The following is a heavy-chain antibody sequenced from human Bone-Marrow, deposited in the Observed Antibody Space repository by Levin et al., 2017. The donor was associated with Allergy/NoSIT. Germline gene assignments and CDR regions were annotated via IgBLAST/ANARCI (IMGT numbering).Heavy chain of an antibody. CDR2: INPSGTST. CDR1: GYTFISYY. V-gene: IGHV1-46*01. Sequence: ASVKVSCKASGYTFISYYIHWVRQAPGQGLEWMGMINPSGTSTRYAQRFQGRVTMTRDTYTSTVYLEVRSLRSDDTAVYYCVKAVYPDGSPFDDWGQGTLVTVSS. CDR3: VKAVYPDGSPFDD. J-gene: IGHJ4*02. D-gene: IGHD5-24*01.